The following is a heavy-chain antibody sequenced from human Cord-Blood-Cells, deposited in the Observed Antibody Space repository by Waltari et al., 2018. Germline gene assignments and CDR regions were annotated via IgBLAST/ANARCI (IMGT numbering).Heavy chain of an antibody. J-gene: IGHJ6*02. CDR3: AKVRCSGGSCYPYGMDV. CDR2: LRYDGSNK. Sequence: QVQLVESGGGVVQPGGSLRLSCAASGFTFSSYGMHWVRQAPGKGLEWVAFLRYDGSNKYYADSVKGRFTISRDNSKNTLYLQMDSLRAEDTAVYYCAKVRCSGGSCYPYGMDVWGQGTTVTVSS. CDR1: GFTFSSYG. D-gene: IGHD2-15*01. V-gene: IGHV3-30*02.